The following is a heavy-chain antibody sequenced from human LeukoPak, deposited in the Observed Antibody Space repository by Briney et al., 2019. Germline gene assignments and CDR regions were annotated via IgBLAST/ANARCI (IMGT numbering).Heavy chain of an antibody. D-gene: IGHD6-6*01. CDR1: GFTFSNYW. CDR3: ARIGYSSSSTDY. CDR2: IKEDGGVK. Sequence: GGSLRLSCAASGFTFSNYWMRWVRQAPGKGLEWVANIKEDGGVKYYVDFVKGRFNISRDNAKNSVYLQMNSLGAEDTAVYYCARIGYSSSSTDYWGQGTLVIVSS. J-gene: IGHJ4*02. V-gene: IGHV3-7*01.